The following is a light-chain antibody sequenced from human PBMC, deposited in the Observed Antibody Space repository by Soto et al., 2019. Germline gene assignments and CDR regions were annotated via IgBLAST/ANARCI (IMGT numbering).Light chain of an antibody. CDR2: KAS. J-gene: IGKJ1*01. V-gene: IGKV1-5*03. CDR3: QQYNTFWT. Sequence: DIQMTQSPSTLSASVGDRVTITCRASQSISGLLAWYQQKPGKAPKLLIYKASGLESGVPSRFSGSGSGTEFTLTIDGLQPDDFATYYCQQYNTFWTFGQGTKADIK. CDR1: QSISGL.